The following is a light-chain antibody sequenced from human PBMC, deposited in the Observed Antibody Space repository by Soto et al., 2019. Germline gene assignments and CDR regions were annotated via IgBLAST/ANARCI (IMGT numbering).Light chain of an antibody. CDR3: QQYNNWPPVA. V-gene: IGKV3-15*01. CDR2: GAS. J-gene: IGKJ1*01. Sequence: EIVMTQSPATLSVSPGERATLSCRASQSVSSNLAWYQQKPGQAPRLLIYGASTRATGIPARFSGSGSGTQFTLTISSLQSEDFAVYYCQQYNNWPPVAFGQGTKVEIK. CDR1: QSVSSN.